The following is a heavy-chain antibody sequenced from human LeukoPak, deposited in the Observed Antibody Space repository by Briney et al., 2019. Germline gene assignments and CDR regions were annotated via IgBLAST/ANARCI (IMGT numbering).Heavy chain of an antibody. Sequence: ASVKVSCKASGGTFSSYAISWVRQAPGQGLEWMGGIIPIFGTANYAQKFQGRVTITADESTSTAYMELSSLRSDDTAVYYCARELRFIPGVYGDFCAFDIWGQGTMVTVSS. J-gene: IGHJ3*02. V-gene: IGHV1-69*13. CDR2: IIPIFGTA. D-gene: IGHD4-17*01. CDR1: GGTFSSYA. CDR3: ARELRFIPGVYGDFCAFDI.